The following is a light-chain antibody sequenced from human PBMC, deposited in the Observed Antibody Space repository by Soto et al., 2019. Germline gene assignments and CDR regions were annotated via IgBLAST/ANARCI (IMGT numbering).Light chain of an antibody. J-gene: IGLJ2*01. CDR3: CSYTSSNTVI. Sequence: QSALTQPASVSGSPGQSITISCTGATSDVGGYNSVSWYQHHPGKAPKLMIYDVSNRPSGVSSRCSGSKSVNTATLTISGLRADDEADYYCCSYTSSNTVIFGGGTKLTVL. CDR1: TSDVGGYNS. CDR2: DVS. V-gene: IGLV2-14*01.